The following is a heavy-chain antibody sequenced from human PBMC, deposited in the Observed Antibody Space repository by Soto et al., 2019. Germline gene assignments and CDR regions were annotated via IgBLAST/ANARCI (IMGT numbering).Heavy chain of an antibody. CDR1: GFTFSSYA. D-gene: IGHD6-19*01. CDR2: ISYDGSNK. Sequence: QVQLVESGGGVVQPGRSLRLSCAASGFTFSSYAMHWVRQAPGKGLEWVAVISYDGSNKYYADSVKGRFTISRDNSRNPLYLQMNSLRAGDTAVYYCARGASYSSGWYRGYYYYYGMDVWGQGSTVTVSS. CDR3: ARGASYSSGWYRGYYYYYGMDV. V-gene: IGHV3-30-3*01. J-gene: IGHJ6*02.